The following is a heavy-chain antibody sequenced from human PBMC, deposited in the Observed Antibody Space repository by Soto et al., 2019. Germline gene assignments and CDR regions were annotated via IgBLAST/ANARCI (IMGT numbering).Heavy chain of an antibody. D-gene: IGHD6-19*01. Sequence: EVQLLESGGGLVQPGGSLRLSCAASGFTFSSYVLSWVRQAPGKGLEWVSVISGSGGYTYYSESVKGRFTISRDNSKNTLYLQMNSPRADDTAVYYCAKSSGWFHPFDYWGQGTLVTVSS. CDR2: ISGSGGYT. J-gene: IGHJ4*02. CDR3: AKSSGWFHPFDY. CDR1: GFTFSSYV. V-gene: IGHV3-23*01.